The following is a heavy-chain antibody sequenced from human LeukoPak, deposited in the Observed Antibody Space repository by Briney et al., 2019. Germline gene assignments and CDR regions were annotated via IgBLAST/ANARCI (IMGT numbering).Heavy chain of an antibody. CDR1: GASISSYY. J-gene: IGHJ4*02. Sequence: SETLSLTCSVSGASISSYYWSWIRQPPGKGLEWIGSIYYSGSTYYNPSLKSRVTISVDTSKNQFSLKLNSVTATDTAVYYCARHYGPWGQGTLVTVSS. D-gene: IGHD3-10*01. CDR3: ARHYGP. V-gene: IGHV4-39*01. CDR2: IYYSGST.